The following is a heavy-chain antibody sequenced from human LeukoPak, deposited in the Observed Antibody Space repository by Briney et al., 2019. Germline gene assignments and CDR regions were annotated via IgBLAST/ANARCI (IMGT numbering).Heavy chain of an antibody. CDR1: GFTCSNFE. CDR2: ISSSDSTI. Sequence: PGGSLRLSCAVSGFTCSNFEMNWVRQAPGKGLEWVSYISSSDSTIYYADSVKGRFTISRDNAKNSLYLQMNSLRAEDTAVYYCARSSGWYSFDYWGQGTLVTVSS. CDR3: ARSSGWYSFDY. V-gene: IGHV3-48*03. J-gene: IGHJ4*02. D-gene: IGHD6-19*01.